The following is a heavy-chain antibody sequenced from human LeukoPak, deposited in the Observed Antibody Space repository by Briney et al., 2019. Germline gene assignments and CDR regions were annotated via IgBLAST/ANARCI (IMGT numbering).Heavy chain of an antibody. V-gene: IGHV3-33*01. CDR3: AREQSDGFDI. D-gene: IGHD5-24*01. CDR2: IWYDGSIK. Sequence: GGSLRLSCAASGFTFRTYGMHWVRQAPGKGLEWVAVIWYDGSIKYYADSVKGRFTISRDNSKNTLYLQVNSLRAEDTTVYYCAREQSDGFDIWGQGTLVTVSS. CDR1: GFTFRTYG. J-gene: IGHJ3*02.